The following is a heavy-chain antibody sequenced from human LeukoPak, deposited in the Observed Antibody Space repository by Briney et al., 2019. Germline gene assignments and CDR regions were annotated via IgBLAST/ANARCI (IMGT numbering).Heavy chain of an antibody. Sequence: SGGSLRLSCAASGFTFSSYAMSWVRQAPGKGLEWVSAISGSGGSTYYADSVKGRFTISRDNSKNTLYLQMNSLRAEDTAVYYCATARQKVLVVVAAAIDYWGQGTLVTVSS. CDR1: GFTFSSYA. D-gene: IGHD2-15*01. CDR3: ATARQKVLVVVAAAIDY. J-gene: IGHJ4*02. V-gene: IGHV3-23*01. CDR2: ISGSGGST.